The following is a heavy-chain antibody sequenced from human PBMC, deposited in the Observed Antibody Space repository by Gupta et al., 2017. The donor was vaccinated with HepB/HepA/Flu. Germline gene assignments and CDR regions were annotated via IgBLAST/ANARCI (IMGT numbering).Heavy chain of an antibody. D-gene: IGHD5-24*01. V-gene: IGHV3-7*01. CDR3: ASGNRWYQAFDI. Sequence: EVQLGESGGYLVQRGGSVRLSCAASGFTFGKYWMTWVRQAPGKGLEWVANIKQDGSEKYYVDSVKGRFTISRDNTKNSLYLQMNSLRAEDTAVYFCASGNRWYQAFDIWGQGTMVTVSS. CDR1: GFTFGKYW. J-gene: IGHJ3*02. CDR2: IKQDGSEK.